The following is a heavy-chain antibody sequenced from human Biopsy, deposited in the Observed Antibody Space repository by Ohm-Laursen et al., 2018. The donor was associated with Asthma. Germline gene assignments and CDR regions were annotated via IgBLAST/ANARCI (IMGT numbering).Heavy chain of an antibody. V-gene: IGHV3-30*18. CDR3: AKESGSNYAFNI. J-gene: IGHJ3*02. D-gene: IGHD1-1*01. Sequence: SLRLSCSATGFTFSSYGMHWVRQAPGKGLEWVAVISYDGSNKYYADSVKGRFTISRDNSKNTLYLQMNSLRAEDTAVYYCAKESGSNYAFNIWGQGTMVTVSS. CDR2: ISYDGSNK. CDR1: GFTFSSYG.